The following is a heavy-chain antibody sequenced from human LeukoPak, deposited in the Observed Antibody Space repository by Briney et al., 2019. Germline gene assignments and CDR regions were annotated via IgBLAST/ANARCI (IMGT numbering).Heavy chain of an antibody. Sequence: ASVKVSCKVSGYTLTELSMHWVRQAPGKGLEWMGGFDPEDGETIYAQKFQGRVTMTEDTSTDTAYMELSSLRSEDTAVYYCATDIHRSGGYGFDYWAREPWSPSPQ. CDR2: FDPEDGET. D-gene: IGHD6-19*01. CDR1: GYTLTELS. V-gene: IGHV1-24*01. CDR3: ATDIHRSGGYGFDY. J-gene: IGHJ4*02.